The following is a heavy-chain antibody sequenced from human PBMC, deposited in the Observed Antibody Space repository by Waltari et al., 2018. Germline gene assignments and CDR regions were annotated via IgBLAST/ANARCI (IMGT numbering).Heavy chain of an antibody. CDR2: INYGGAT. V-gene: IGHV4-34*02. J-gene: IGHJ5*02. CDR1: GRSLRDYY. CDR3: ARGVLTSTWYNWFDV. D-gene: IGHD6-13*01. Sequence: QVQLQQWGAGLVKPSEPLSLTCAVSGRSLRDYYWTWIRQSPGKGLQWIGEINYGGATKYNSSLESRVTISIDTSKNQYSLRLTSVVASDTATYFCARGVLTSTWYNWFDVWGQGTLVTVSS.